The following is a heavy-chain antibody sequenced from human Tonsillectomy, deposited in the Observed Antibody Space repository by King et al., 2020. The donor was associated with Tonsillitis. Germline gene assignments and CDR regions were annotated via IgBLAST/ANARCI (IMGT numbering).Heavy chain of an antibody. CDR3: ARVNRRGIEWELIDY. J-gene: IGHJ4*02. V-gene: IGHV4-61*02. Sequence: LQLQESGPGLVKPSQTLSLTCTVSGGSISSGSYYWSWIRQPAGKGLEWIGRIYTSGSTNYNPSLKSRVTISVDTSKNQFSLKLSSVTAADTAVYYCARVNRRGIEWELIDYWGQGTLVTVSS. D-gene: IGHD1-26*01. CDR2: IYTSGST. CDR1: GGSISSGSYY.